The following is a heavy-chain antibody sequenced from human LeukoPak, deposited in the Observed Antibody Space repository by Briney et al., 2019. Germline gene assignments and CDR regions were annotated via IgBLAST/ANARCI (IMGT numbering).Heavy chain of an antibody. V-gene: IGHV4-39*07. D-gene: IGHD5-12*01. CDR3: ARLSRGYSGYDDEGVYYFDS. Sequence: PSETLSLTCTVSGGSISSSSYYWGWIRQPPGKGLEWIGSIYYSGSTYYNPSLKSRVTISIDTSRDQFSLQLSSVTAADTAVYYCARLSRGYSGYDDEGVYYFDSWGQGTLVTVSS. CDR1: GGSISSSSYY. CDR2: IYYSGST. J-gene: IGHJ4*02.